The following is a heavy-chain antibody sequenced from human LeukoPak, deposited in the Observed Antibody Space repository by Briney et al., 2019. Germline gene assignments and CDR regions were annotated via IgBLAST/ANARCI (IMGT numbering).Heavy chain of an antibody. CDR3: ASLRYSSGWYLFDY. Sequence: ASVKVSCKASGGTFSSYAISWVRQAPGQGLEWMGGIIPIFGTANYAQKFQGRVTITGDESTSTAYMELSSLRSEDTAVYYCASLRYSSGWYLFDYWGQGTLVTVSS. J-gene: IGHJ4*02. CDR1: GGTFSSYA. CDR2: IIPIFGTA. V-gene: IGHV1-69*13. D-gene: IGHD6-19*01.